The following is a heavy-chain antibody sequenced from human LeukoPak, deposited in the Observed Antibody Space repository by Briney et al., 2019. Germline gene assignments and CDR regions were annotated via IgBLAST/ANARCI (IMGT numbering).Heavy chain of an antibody. V-gene: IGHV3-21*01. CDR3: ARQVDWAFDY. Sequence: GGSLRLSCAASGFTFSSYTMNWVRQAPGKGLEWVSSITSSSSYIYYAHSLKGRFTISRDNAKNSLYLQMNSLRAEDTAVYYCARQVDWAFDYWGQETLVTVSS. CDR2: ITSSSSYI. D-gene: IGHD3-9*01. CDR1: GFTFSSYT. J-gene: IGHJ4*02.